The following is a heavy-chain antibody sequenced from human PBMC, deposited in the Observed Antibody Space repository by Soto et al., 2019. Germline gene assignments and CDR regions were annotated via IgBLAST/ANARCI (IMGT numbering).Heavy chain of an antibody. V-gene: IGHV1-46*01. Sequence: ASVKASCKASGYTFTSYYMRWMRQAPGQGLEWMGIINPSGGSTSYAQKFQGRVTMTRDTSTSTVYMELSSLRSEDTAVYYCARDKLEMATIYYYYGMDVWGQGTTVTVSS. D-gene: IGHD5-12*01. CDR1: GYTFTSYY. CDR3: ARDKLEMATIYYYYGMDV. CDR2: INPSGGST. J-gene: IGHJ6*02.